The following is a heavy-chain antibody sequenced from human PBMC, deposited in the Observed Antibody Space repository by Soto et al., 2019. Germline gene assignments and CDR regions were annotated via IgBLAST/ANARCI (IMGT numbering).Heavy chain of an antibody. CDR1: GFTFSSYW. D-gene: IGHD2-2*01. CDR3: ERAGSSTSSIDDFDI. Sequence: PGGSLRLSCAASGFTFSSYWMSWVRQAPGKGLEWVANIKQDGSEKYYVDSVKGRFTISRDNAKNSLYLQMNSLRAEDTAVYYCERAGSSTSSIDDFDIWGQGTMVTVSS. V-gene: IGHV3-7*03. CDR2: IKQDGSEK. J-gene: IGHJ3*02.